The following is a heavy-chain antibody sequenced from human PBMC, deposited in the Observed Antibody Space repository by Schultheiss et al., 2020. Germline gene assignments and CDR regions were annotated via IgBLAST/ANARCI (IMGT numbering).Heavy chain of an antibody. CDR3: ARDGKYFYGMDV. CDR2: INPSGGNT. J-gene: IGHJ6*02. Sequence: ASVKVSCKASGYPFTTYYIHWVRQAPGQGLEWMGIINPSGGNTYYAQKFQGRVAMTRDTSTTTVYMELSSLRSDDTAMYYCARDGKYFYGMDVWGQGTTVTVSS. CDR1: GYPFTTYY. V-gene: IGHV1-46*01.